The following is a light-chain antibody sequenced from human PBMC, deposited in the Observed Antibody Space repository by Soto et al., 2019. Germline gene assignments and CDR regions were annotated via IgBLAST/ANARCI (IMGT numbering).Light chain of an antibody. CDR3: QHRSTWPRA. V-gene: IGKV1-39*01. J-gene: IGKJ5*01. Sequence: DIQMTQSPSSLSASVGDRVTITCRASQSISNYLNWYQQKPGKAPKLLIYAASSLQSGAPSRFSGRGSGTDFTLTINSLEPEDFAVYYCQHRSTWPRAFGQGTRLEIK. CDR1: QSISNY. CDR2: AAS.